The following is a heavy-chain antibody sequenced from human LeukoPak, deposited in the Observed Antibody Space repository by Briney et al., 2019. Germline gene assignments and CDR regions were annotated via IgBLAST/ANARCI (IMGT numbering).Heavy chain of an antibody. V-gene: IGHV4-61*05. CDR1: GGSISSSSYY. D-gene: IGHD5-24*01. CDR2: IYYSGST. J-gene: IGHJ4*02. Sequence: PSETLSLTCTVSGGSISSSSYYWGWIRQPPGKGLEWIGYIYYSGSTNYNPSLKSRVTMSVDTSKNQFSLKVGSVTAADTALYYCARAPEATIIDYWGQGTLVTVSS. CDR3: ARAPEATIIDY.